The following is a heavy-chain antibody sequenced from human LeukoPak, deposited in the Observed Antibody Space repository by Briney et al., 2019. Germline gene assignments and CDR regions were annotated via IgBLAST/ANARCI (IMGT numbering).Heavy chain of an antibody. CDR1: GFTFSSYA. D-gene: IGHD4-23*01. V-gene: IGHV3-23*01. Sequence: GGSLRLSCAASGFTFSSYAMSWVRQAPGTGLEWVSTISGGDGSTDYADSVKGRFTISRDNSKNTLYLQMNSLRAEDTAVYYCAKRIDYGANTFDYWGQGTLATVSS. CDR3: AKRIDYGANTFDY. J-gene: IGHJ4*02. CDR2: ISGGDGST.